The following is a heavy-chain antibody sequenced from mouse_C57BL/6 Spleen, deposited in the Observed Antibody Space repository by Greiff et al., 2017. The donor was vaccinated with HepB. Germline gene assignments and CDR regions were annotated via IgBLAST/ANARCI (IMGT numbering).Heavy chain of an antibody. V-gene: IGHV1-52*01. CDR1: GYTFTSYW. CDR2: IDPSDSET. D-gene: IGHD1-1*01. Sequence: QVQLQQPGAELVRPGSSVKLSCKASGYTFTSYWMHWVKQRPIQGLEWIGNIDPSDSETHYNQKFKDKATLTVDKSSSTAYMQLTSLTSEDSAVYYCARSHYYGSSYVRYFDVWGTGTTVTVSS. CDR3: ARSHYYGSSYVRYFDV. J-gene: IGHJ1*03.